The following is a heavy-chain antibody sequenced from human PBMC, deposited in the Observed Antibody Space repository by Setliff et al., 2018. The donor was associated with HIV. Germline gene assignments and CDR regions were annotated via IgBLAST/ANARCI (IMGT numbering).Heavy chain of an antibody. J-gene: IGHJ4*02. D-gene: IGHD3-22*01. Sequence: SETLSLTCTVSGYSISSGYYWGWIRQPPGKGLEWIGSIYHSGSTNYNPSLKSRVTISVDKSKNQFSLKLSSVTAADTAVFYCARLTTTYYYDSSAYYHPVWGQGTLVTVSS. V-gene: IGHV4-38-2*02. CDR1: GYSISSGYY. CDR2: IYHSGST. CDR3: ARLTTTYYYDSSAYYHPV.